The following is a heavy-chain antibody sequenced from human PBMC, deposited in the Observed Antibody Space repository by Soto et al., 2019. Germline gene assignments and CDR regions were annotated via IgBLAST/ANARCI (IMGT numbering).Heavy chain of an antibody. CDR2: IKKDGSER. D-gene: IGHD5-12*01. Sequence: EVDLVESGGDLVQPGGSLRLSCEASGLTLSSYWMNWVRQAPGKGLEWVAIIKKDGSERHYVDSVKGRFTISRDNARNSLYLHMNDPRAEDTAVYYCAAGIGYLFDYWGQGTLLTVSS. V-gene: IGHV3-7*03. CDR3: AAGIGYLFDY. J-gene: IGHJ4*02. CDR1: GLTLSSYW.